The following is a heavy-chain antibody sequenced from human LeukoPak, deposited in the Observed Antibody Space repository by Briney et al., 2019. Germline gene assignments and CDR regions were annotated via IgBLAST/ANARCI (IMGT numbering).Heavy chain of an antibody. D-gene: IGHD5-12*01. J-gene: IGHJ6*02. CDR3: ARERRGYSGYDLYGMDV. V-gene: IGHV3-53*04. CDR1: GFTVSSNY. Sequence: GGSLRLSCAASGFTVSSNYMSWVRQAPGKGLEWVSVIYSGGSTYYADSVKDRFTISRHNSKNTLYLQMNSLRAEDTAVYYCARERRGYSGYDLYGMDVWGQGTTVTVSS. CDR2: IYSGGST.